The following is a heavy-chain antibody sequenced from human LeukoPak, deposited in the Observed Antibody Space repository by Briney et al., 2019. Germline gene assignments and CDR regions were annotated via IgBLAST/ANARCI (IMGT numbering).Heavy chain of an antibody. V-gene: IGHV4-4*09. CDR3: ARLTRLSTSPDRYYLDY. CDR2: IYTSGGT. J-gene: IGHJ4*02. CDR1: GDSISSYY. Sequence: SETLSLTCTVSGDSISSYYWSWIRQPSGKGLEWIGYIYTSGGTNYIPSLKGRVTISIDTSKNQFSLKLRSVTAADSAVYYCARLTRLSTSPDRYYLDYWGQGTLVTVSS. D-gene: IGHD6-6*01.